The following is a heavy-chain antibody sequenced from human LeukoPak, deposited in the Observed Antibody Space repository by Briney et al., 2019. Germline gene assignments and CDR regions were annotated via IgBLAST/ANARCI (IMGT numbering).Heavy chain of an antibody. J-gene: IGHJ4*02. CDR2: ISYDGSNK. V-gene: IGHV3-30*18. CDR3: AKDIRWELAAAGVFDY. D-gene: IGHD6-13*01. CDR1: RFTFSSYG. Sequence: GRSLRLSCAASRFTFSSYGMHWVRQAPGKGLEWVAVISYDGSNKYYADSVKGRFTISRDNSKNTLYLQMNSLRAEDTAVYYCAKDIRWELAAAGVFDYWGQGTLVTVSS.